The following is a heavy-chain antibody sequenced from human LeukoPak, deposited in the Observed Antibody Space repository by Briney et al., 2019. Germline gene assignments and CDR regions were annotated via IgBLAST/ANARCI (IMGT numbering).Heavy chain of an antibody. CDR3: ARAPGGSGSYNDY. CDR1: GYTFTGYY. J-gene: IGHJ4*02. CDR2: INPNSGGT. Sequence: EASVKVSCKASGYTFTGYYMHWVRQAPGQGLEWMGWINPNSGGTNYAQKFQGRVTMTRDTSISTAYMELSRLRSDDTAVYYCARAPGGSGSYNDYWGQGTLVTVSS. V-gene: IGHV1-2*02. D-gene: IGHD3-10*01.